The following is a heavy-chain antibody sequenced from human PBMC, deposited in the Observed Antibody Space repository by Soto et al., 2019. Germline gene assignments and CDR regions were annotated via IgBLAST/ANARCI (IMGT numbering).Heavy chain of an antibody. CDR2: ISYDGSKK. CDR1: GFSFSNNG. D-gene: IGHD3-16*01. J-gene: IGHJ4*02. Sequence: QVQLVEYGGGVVQPGRSLRLSCAASGFSFSNNGMHWVRQAPGKGLEWVAIISYDGSKKYYADSVKGRFTISRDNSKNTLYLQMNSLRVEDTAVYYCAKDRVESGLGEIDYWGQGTLVTVSS. CDR3: AKDRVESGLGEIDY. V-gene: IGHV3-30*18.